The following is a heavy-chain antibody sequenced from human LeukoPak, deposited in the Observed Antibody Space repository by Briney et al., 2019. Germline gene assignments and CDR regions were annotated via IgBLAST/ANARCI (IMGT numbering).Heavy chain of an antibody. J-gene: IGHJ4*02. V-gene: IGHV3-48*03. CDR3: ARARAGTDY. Sequence: GGSLTLSCAASGFTFSSYEMNWVRQAPGKGLEWVSYISSSGSTIYYADSVKGRFTIYRDNAKNSLYLQMNSLRAEDTAVYYCARARAGTDYWGQGTLVTVS. CDR1: GFTFSSYE. D-gene: IGHD6-19*01. CDR2: ISSSGSTI.